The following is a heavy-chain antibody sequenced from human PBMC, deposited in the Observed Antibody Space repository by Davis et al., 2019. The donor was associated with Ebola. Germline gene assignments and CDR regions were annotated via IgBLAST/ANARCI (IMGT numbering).Heavy chain of an antibody. Sequence: HTGGSLRLSCAASGVTFSSHWMHWVRHAPGKGLGWVSRINSDGSRTSYADSVKGRFTISRDNAKNTLYLQMNSLRAEDTAVYYCTRDFDWDGGYWGQGTLVTVSP. CDR3: TRDFDWDGGY. D-gene: IGHD3-16*01. J-gene: IGHJ4*02. CDR2: INSDGSRT. CDR1: GVTFSSHW. V-gene: IGHV3-74*01.